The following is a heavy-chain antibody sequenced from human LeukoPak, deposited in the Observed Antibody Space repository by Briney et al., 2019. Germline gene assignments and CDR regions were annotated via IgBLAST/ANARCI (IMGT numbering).Heavy chain of an antibody. Sequence: GGSLRLSCAASGFIFDDYGMSWVRQAPGKGLEWVSGINWNGGSTGYADSVKGRFTISRDNAKNSLYLQMNSLRAEDTALYYCAREVVVAAPYYYYYMDVWGKGTTVTVSS. CDR1: GFIFDDYG. D-gene: IGHD2-15*01. V-gene: IGHV3-20*04. CDR2: INWNGGST. CDR3: AREVVVAAPYYYYYMDV. J-gene: IGHJ6*03.